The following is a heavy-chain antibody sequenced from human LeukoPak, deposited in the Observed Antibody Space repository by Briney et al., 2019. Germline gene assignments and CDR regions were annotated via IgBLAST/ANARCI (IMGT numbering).Heavy chain of an antibody. V-gene: IGHV3-48*03. CDR2: ISSSGSTI. J-gene: IGHJ4*02. CDR3: ARDVDIVATMGFDY. D-gene: IGHD5-12*01. CDR1: GFTFNNYD. Sequence: PGGSLRLSCAASGFTFNNYDMNWVRQAPGKGLEWVSYISSSGSTIYYADSVKGRFTISRDNAKNSLYLQMNSLRAEDTAVYYCARDVDIVATMGFDYWGQGTLVTVSS.